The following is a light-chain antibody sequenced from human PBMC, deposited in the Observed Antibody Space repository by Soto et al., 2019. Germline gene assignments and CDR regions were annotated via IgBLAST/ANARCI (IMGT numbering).Light chain of an antibody. CDR3: MQGTYWPRLT. J-gene: IGKJ4*01. CDR1: QSLVYSDGNTY. Sequence: DVVMTQSPLSLPVTLGQPASISCRSSQSLVYSDGNTYLNGFHQRPGQSPRRLIYKVSNRDSGVPDRFSGSGSCTDFTLKISRVEAEDVGVYYCMQGTYWPRLTFGGGTKVEIK. CDR2: KVS. V-gene: IGKV2-30*01.